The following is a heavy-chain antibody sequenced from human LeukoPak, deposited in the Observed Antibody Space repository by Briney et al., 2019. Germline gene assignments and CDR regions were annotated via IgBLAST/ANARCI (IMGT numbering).Heavy chain of an antibody. CDR3: AKDRARTVVAEFDY. V-gene: IGHV3-30*18. J-gene: IGHJ4*02. CDR1: GFTFSSYG. CDR2: ISYDGSNK. Sequence: PGRSLRLSCAASGFTFSSYGMHWVRQAPGKGLGWVAVISYDGSNKYYADSVKGRFTISRDNSKNTLYLQMHSPKTEDTAVYYCAKDRARTVVAEFDYWGQGTLVTVSS. D-gene: IGHD2-15*01.